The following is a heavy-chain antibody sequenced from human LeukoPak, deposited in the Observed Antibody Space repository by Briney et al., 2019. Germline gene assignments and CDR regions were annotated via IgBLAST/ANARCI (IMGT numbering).Heavy chain of an antibody. CDR3: ARDRPPYGSGTYYNDAGAFDI. Sequence: PGGSLRLSCAASGFTFSSYAMHWVRQAPGKGLEWVAVISYDGSNKYYTGSVKGRFTISRDNSKNTLYLQMNSLRAEDTAVYYCARDRPPYGSGTYYNDAGAFDIWGQGTMVTVSS. D-gene: IGHD3-10*01. J-gene: IGHJ3*02. V-gene: IGHV3-30-3*01. CDR1: GFTFSSYA. CDR2: ISYDGSNK.